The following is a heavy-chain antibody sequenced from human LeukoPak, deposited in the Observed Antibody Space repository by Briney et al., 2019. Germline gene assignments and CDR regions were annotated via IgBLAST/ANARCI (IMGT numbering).Heavy chain of an antibody. Sequence: SETLSLTCTVSAASISSYYWSWIRQPPGKGLEWIGYIYYSGSTNYNPSLKSRVTISVDTSKNQFSLKLSSVTAADTAVYYCARAVQLERPPPLIGYYHMDVWGKGTTVTVSS. V-gene: IGHV4-59*01. J-gene: IGHJ6*03. CDR1: AASISSYY. CDR3: ARAVQLERPPPLIGYYHMDV. D-gene: IGHD1-1*01. CDR2: IYYSGST.